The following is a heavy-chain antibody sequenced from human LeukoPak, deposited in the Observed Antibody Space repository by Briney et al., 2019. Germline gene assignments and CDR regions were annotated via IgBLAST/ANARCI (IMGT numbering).Heavy chain of an antibody. V-gene: IGHV3-23*01. CDR1: GFTFSSYA. J-gene: IGHJ4*02. D-gene: IGHD3-22*01. Sequence: GGSLRLSCAASGFTFSSYAMSWVRQAPGKGLEWVSAISGSGGSTYYADSVKGRFTISRDNSKNTLYLQMNSLRAEDTAVYYCAKGGPTYYYDSSGYYPDYWGQGTLVTVSS. CDR3: AKGGPTYYYDSSGYYPDY. CDR2: ISGSGGST.